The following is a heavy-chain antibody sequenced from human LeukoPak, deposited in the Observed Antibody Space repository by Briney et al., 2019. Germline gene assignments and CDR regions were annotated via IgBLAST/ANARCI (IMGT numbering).Heavy chain of an antibody. V-gene: IGHV4-61*01. J-gene: IGHJ4*02. CDR1: GGSISSSSYY. Sequence: SETLSLTCTVSGGSISSSSYYWSWIRQPPGKGLEWIGYIYYSGSTNYNPSLKSRVTISVDTSKNQFSLKLSSATAADTAVYYCARGVRFLPFDYWGQGTLVTVSS. CDR2: IYYSGST. CDR3: ARGVRFLPFDY. D-gene: IGHD3-3*01.